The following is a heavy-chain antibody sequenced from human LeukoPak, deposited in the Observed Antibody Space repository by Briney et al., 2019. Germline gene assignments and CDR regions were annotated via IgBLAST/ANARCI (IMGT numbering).Heavy chain of an antibody. J-gene: IGHJ4*02. CDR3: ARDLRGGNFDY. V-gene: IGHV3-53*04. Sequence: GGSLRLSCAVSAASGFTVSTNYMSWVRQAPGKGLEWVSVIYSGDSTYYADSVKGRFTISRHSSKNTLYLQMNSLRAEDTAVYYCARDLRGGNFDYWGQGTLVTVSS. CDR2: IYSGDST. CDR1: GFTVSTNY. D-gene: IGHD2-15*01.